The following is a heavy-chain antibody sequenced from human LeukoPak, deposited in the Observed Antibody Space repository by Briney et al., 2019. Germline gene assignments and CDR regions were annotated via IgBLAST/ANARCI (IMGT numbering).Heavy chain of an antibody. D-gene: IGHD3-10*01. CDR1: GFTFSSYW. CDR3: ARDYSASGSFDY. CDR2: IKEDGSEK. J-gene: IGHJ4*02. V-gene: IGHV3-7*01. Sequence: PGGSLRLSCAASGFTFSSYWMSWVRPAPGKGLAWVANIKEDGSEKYYGDSVKGRFTISRDNAKKSLYLQMNSLRAEDTAVYYCARDYSASGSFDYWGQGTLVTVSS.